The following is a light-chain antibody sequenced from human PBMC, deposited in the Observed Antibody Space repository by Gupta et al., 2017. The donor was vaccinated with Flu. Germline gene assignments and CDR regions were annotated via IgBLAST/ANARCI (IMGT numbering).Light chain of an antibody. CDR2: WAS. Sequence: DIVMTQSPDSLPVSLGERATINCKSSQSVFSSSNSKNYLAWYQQKPGQPPRLLIYWASTRESGVPDRFSGSGSGTDFTLTISGLQAEDVAVYYCQQYYSTPRTFGQGTKLEI. J-gene: IGKJ2*02. CDR3: QQYYSTPRT. CDR1: QSVFSSSNSKNY. V-gene: IGKV4-1*01.